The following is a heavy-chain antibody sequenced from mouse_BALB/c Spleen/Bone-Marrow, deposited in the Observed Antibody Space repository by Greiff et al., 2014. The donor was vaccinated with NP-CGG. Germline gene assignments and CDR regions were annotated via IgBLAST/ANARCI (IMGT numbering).Heavy chain of an antibody. CDR2: IWAGGST. D-gene: IGHD1-1*01. J-gene: IGHJ4*01. V-gene: IGHV2-9*02. CDR1: GFSLTSYG. Sequence: VQGVESGPGLVAPSQSLSITCTVSGFSLTSYGVHWVRQPPGKGLEWLGVIWAGGSTNYNSALMSRLSISKDNSKSQVFLKMNSLQTDDTAMYYGARDYYGSLYAMDYWGQGTSVTVSS. CDR3: ARDYYGSLYAMDY.